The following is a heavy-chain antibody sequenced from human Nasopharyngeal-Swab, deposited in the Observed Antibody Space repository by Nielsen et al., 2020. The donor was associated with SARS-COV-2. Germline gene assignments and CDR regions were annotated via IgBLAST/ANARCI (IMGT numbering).Heavy chain of an antibody. D-gene: IGHD3-10*01. J-gene: IGHJ4*02. Sequence: SETLSLTCAVYGGSFSGYYWSWIRQPPGKGLEWIGEINHSGSTNYNPSLKSRVTISVDRSKNQFSLKLSSVTAADTAVYYCARECGTGSGSYVDYWGQGTLVTVSS. CDR1: GGSFSGYY. CDR2: INHSGST. CDR3: ARECGTGSGSYVDY. V-gene: IGHV4-34*01.